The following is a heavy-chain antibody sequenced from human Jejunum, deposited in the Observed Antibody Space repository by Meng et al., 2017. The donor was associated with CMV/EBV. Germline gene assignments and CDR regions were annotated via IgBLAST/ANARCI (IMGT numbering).Heavy chain of an antibody. CDR3: ARQAGTY. CDR2: IKEDGTEK. Sequence: TCAGSGFTFSNYWRSWVRQAQGKGLECVANIKEDGTEKYYVDSVKGRFTISRDNAKNSLYLQMNSLRAEDTAVYYCARQAGTYWGQGTLVTVSS. J-gene: IGHJ4*02. CDR1: GFTFSNYW. V-gene: IGHV3-7*01. D-gene: IGHD6-13*01.